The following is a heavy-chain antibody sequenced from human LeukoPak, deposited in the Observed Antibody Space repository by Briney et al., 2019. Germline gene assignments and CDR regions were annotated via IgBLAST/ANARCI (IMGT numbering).Heavy chain of an antibody. CDR1: GFTFSSYS. CDR2: ISSSSNYV. D-gene: IGHD6-13*01. CDR3: ARDGRAAAGEFDY. Sequence: GGSLRLSCAASGFTFSSYSMNWVRQAPGKGLEWVSSISSSSNYVYYADSEKGRFTISRDNAKNSLCLQMNSLRAEDTAVYYCARDGRAAAGEFDYWGQGTLVTVSS. V-gene: IGHV3-21*01. J-gene: IGHJ4*02.